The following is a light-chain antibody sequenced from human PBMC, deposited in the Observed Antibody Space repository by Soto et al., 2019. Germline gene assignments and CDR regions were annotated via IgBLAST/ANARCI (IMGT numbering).Light chain of an antibody. V-gene: IGLV2-14*01. J-gene: IGLJ2*01. Sequence: QSALTQPVSVSGSPGQSITISCTGTSSDVGGYNYVSWYQQHPGKAPKLMIYDVSNRPSGVSNRFSGSKSGNTASLTISGLQAEDEADDYCSSYTSSSTLVVFGGGTKLTVL. CDR2: DVS. CDR1: SSDVGGYNY. CDR3: SSYTSSSTLVV.